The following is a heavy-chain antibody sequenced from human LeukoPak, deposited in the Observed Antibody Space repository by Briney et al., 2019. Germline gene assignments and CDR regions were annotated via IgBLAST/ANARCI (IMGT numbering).Heavy chain of an antibody. Sequence: ASVKVSCKASGYTFTGYYIHWVRQAPGQGLQWMGWINPNSGFAHYPQNFQGRLTMSRDTSISTVYMELSRLRSDDTAVYYCARGQQWLEAFDYWGLGTLVTVSS. CDR3: ARGQQWLEAFDY. J-gene: IGHJ4*02. CDR1: GYTFTGYY. V-gene: IGHV1-2*02. D-gene: IGHD6-19*01. CDR2: INPNSGFA.